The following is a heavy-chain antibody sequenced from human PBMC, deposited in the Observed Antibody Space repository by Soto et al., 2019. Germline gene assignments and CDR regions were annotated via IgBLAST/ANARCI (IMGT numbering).Heavy chain of an antibody. CDR2: IIPIFGTA. D-gene: IGHD6-19*01. J-gene: IGHJ6*02. Sequence: SVKVSCKASGGTFSSYAISWVRQAPGQGLEWMGGIIPIFGTANYAQKFQGRVTITADKSTSTAYMELSSLRSEDTAVYYCARGIRGSGWYKDYYYGMDVWGQGTTVTVS. V-gene: IGHV1-69*06. CDR1: GGTFSSYA. CDR3: ARGIRGSGWYKDYYYGMDV.